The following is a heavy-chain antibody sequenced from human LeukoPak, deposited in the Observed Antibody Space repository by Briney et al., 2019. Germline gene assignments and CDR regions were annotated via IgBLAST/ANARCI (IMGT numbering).Heavy chain of an antibody. J-gene: IGHJ6*02. Sequence: GGSLRLSCAASGFTFSSYSMNWVRQAPGKGLVWVSRINSDGSSTSYADSVKGRFTISRDNAKNTLYLQMNSLRAEDTAVYYCARDSWVDYSNYVDYYYGMDVWGQGTTVTVSS. D-gene: IGHD4-11*01. V-gene: IGHV3-74*01. CDR3: ARDSWVDYSNYVDYYYGMDV. CDR1: GFTFSSYS. CDR2: INSDGSST.